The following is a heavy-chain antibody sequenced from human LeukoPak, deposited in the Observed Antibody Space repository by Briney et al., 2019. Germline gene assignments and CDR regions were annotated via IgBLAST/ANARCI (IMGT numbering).Heavy chain of an antibody. J-gene: IGHJ5*02. CDR3: ARDPSSSWSYNWFDP. Sequence: SVKVSCKASGGTFSSYAISWVRQAPGQGLEWMGRIIPIFGTANYAQKFQGRVTITTDESASTAYMELSSLRSEDTAVYYCARDPSSSWSYNWFDPWGQGTLVTVSS. CDR1: GGTFSSYA. CDR2: IIPIFGTA. D-gene: IGHD6-13*01. V-gene: IGHV1-69*05.